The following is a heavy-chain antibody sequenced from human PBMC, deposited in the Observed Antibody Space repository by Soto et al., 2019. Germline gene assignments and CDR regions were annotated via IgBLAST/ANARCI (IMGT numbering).Heavy chain of an antibody. CDR1: GGTFSSYT. CDR3: ARGVWGDIVATILDY. CDR2: IIPILGIA. D-gene: IGHD5-12*01. Sequence: QVQLVQSGAEVKKPGSSVKVSCKASGGTFSSYTISWVRQAPGQGLEWMGRIIPILGIANYAQKFQGRVTITADKSTSTAYMELSSLRSEDTAVYYCARGVWGDIVATILDYWGQGTLVTVSS. V-gene: IGHV1-69*02. J-gene: IGHJ4*02.